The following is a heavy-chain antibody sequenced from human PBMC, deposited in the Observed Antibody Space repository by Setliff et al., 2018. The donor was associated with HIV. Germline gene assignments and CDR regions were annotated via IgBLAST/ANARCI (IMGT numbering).Heavy chain of an antibody. Sequence: GESLKISCAASGSTFSSYWMTWVRQAPGKGLEWVANINDDGKKKYYVGSVWGRFTISRDNAKNSLYLQMNSLRADDTAIYYCAALSSRTNSVYGIISTRFDPWGQGTLVTVSS. CDR1: GSTFSSYW. J-gene: IGHJ5*02. CDR2: INDDGKKK. V-gene: IGHV3-7*03. D-gene: IGHD2-8*01. CDR3: AALSSRTNSVYGIISTRFDP.